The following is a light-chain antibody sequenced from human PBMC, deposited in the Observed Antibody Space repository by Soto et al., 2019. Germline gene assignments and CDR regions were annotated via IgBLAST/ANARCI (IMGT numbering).Light chain of an antibody. Sequence: QSVLTQPPSASGSPGKSVTISCTGTSSDVGGYNYVSWYQQHPGKAPKLMIYEVSKRPSGVPDRFSGSKSGNTASLTVSGLHADDEADYYCSSYAGSNRVFGTGTKVTVL. J-gene: IGLJ1*01. V-gene: IGLV2-8*01. CDR2: EVS. CDR3: SSYAGSNRV. CDR1: SSDVGGYNY.